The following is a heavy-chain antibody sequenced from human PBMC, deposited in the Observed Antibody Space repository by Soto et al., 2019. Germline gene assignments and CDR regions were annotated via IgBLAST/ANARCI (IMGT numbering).Heavy chain of an antibody. J-gene: IGHJ5*02. D-gene: IGHD3-10*01. CDR2: IYYSGST. Sequence: NPSETLSLTCTVSGGSISSGDYYWSWIRQPPGKGLEWIGYIYYSGSTYYNPSLKSRVTISVDTSKNQFSLKLSSVTAADTAVYYCAREEGYYGSAPWGQGTLVTVSS. V-gene: IGHV4-30-4*01. CDR3: AREEGYYGSAP. CDR1: GGSISSGDYY.